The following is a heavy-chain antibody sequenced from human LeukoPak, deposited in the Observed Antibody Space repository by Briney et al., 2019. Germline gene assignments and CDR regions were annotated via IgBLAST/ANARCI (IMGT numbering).Heavy chain of an antibody. CDR1: GDSVSNNWAT. J-gene: IGHJ4*02. V-gene: IGHV6-1*01. CDR2: TFYRTQWYT. Sequence: SQTLSLTCDISGDSVSNNWATWNWIRQSPSGGLEWLGRTFYRTQWYTDYPVSGKSRITINPCTAKNAFSLHLNSLTPEDTAAYYCPRATYHTHGYFSYYFDYWGQGTLVTVPS. CDR3: PRATYHTHGYFSYYFDY. D-gene: IGHD3-22*01.